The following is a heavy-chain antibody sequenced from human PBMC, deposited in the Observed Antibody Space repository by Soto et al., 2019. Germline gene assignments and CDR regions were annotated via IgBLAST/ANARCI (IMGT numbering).Heavy chain of an antibody. Sequence: QVQLVESGGGVVQPGRSLRLSCAASGFTFSSYAMHWVRQAPGKGLEWVAVISYDGGNKYYADSVKGRFTISRDNSKNTLYLQMNSLGAEDTAVYYWASSTLGRQLALRPYYGVDVWGQGTTVTVSS. CDR2: ISYDGGNK. CDR1: GFTFSSYA. D-gene: IGHD6-6*01. V-gene: IGHV3-30-3*01. CDR3: ASSTLGRQLALRPYYGVDV. J-gene: IGHJ6*02.